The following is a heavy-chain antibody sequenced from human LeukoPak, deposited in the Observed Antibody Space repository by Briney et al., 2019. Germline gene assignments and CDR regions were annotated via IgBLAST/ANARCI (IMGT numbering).Heavy chain of an antibody. CDR2: IYWNDDK. Sequence: SGPTLVNPTQTLTLTCTFSGFSLRTRGVGVGWIRQPPGKALEWLALIYWNDDKRYSPSLKSRLTITKDTSKNQVVLTMTNMDPVDTATYYCAHTVEELVYYYYYMDVWGKGTTVTVSS. CDR3: AHTVEELVYYYYYMDV. CDR1: GFSLRTRGVG. D-gene: IGHD6-6*01. V-gene: IGHV2-5*01. J-gene: IGHJ6*03.